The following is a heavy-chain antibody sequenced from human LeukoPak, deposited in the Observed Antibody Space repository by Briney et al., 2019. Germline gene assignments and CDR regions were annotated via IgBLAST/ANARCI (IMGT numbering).Heavy chain of an antibody. J-gene: IGHJ6*03. CDR2: ISSSSYI. Sequence: GGSLRLSCAASGFTFSSYSMNWVRQAPGKGLEWVSSISSSSYIYYADSVKGRFTISRDNAKNSLYLQMNSLRAEDTAVYYCARAIAARPLSYYYYMDVWGKGTTVTVSS. D-gene: IGHD6-6*01. CDR3: ARAIAARPLSYYYYMDV. CDR1: GFTFSSYS. V-gene: IGHV3-21*01.